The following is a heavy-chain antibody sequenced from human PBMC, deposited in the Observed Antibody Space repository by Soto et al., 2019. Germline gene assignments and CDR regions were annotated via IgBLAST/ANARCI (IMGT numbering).Heavy chain of an antibody. V-gene: IGHV3-23*01. CDR2: ISGSGGST. CDR3: AKGTYYYDSSGYRGFPYNY. Sequence: GGSLRLSCAASGFTFSSYAMSWVRQAPGKGLEWVSAISGSGGSTYYADSVKGRFTISRDNSKNTLYLQMNSLRAEDTAVYYCAKGTYYYDSSGYRGFPYNYWGQGTLVTVSS. CDR1: GFTFSSYA. J-gene: IGHJ4*02. D-gene: IGHD3-22*01.